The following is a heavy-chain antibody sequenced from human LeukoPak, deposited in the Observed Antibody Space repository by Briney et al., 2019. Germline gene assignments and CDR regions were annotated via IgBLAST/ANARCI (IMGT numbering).Heavy chain of an antibody. CDR2: IYKDGKI. V-gene: IGHV3-53*01. J-gene: IGHJ4*02. CDR1: GFTVSSTY. D-gene: IGHD2-21*01. Sequence: SLRLSCAASGFTVSSTYMSWVRQAPGKGLEWVSVIYKDGKIYYIDSVNGRFTISRDTSTNTLYLQMTRLRVEDTAVYYCASRHCSGGDCYFAGADPFDHWGQGTLVTVSS. CDR3: ASRHCSGGDCYFAGADPFDH.